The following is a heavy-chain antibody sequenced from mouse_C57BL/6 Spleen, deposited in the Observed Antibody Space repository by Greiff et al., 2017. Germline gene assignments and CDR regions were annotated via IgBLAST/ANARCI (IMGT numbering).Heavy chain of an antibody. D-gene: IGHD1-1*01. J-gene: IGHJ2*01. Sequence: EVQVVESGGGLVKPGGSLKLSCAASGFTFSSYAMSWVRQTPGKRLEWVATISDGGSYTYYPDNVKGRFTISRDNAKNNLYLQMSQLKSEDAAMYYCARDSFITTVVGYFDYWGQGTTLTVSS. CDR1: GFTFSSYA. CDR2: ISDGGSYT. V-gene: IGHV5-4*01. CDR3: ARDSFITTVVGYFDY.